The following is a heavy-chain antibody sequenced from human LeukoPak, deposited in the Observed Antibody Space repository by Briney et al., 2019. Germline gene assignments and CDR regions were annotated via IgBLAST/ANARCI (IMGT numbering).Heavy chain of an antibody. J-gene: IGHJ6*02. D-gene: IGHD3-10*01. CDR3: ARGNPGSGSYRPYYYGMDV. CDR2: IYYSGST. V-gene: IGHV4-59*01. CDR1: GGSISSYY. Sequence: SETLSLTCTVSGGSISSYYWSWIRQPAGKGLEWIGYIYYSGSTNYNPSLKSRVTISVDTSKNQFSLKLSSVTAADTAVYYCARGNPGSGSYRPYYYGMDVWGQGTTVTVSS.